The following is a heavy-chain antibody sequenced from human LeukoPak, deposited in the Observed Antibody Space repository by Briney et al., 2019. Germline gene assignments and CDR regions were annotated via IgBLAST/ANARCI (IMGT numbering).Heavy chain of an antibody. J-gene: IGHJ4*02. CDR3: ATPRERGSSGYDD. D-gene: IGHD5-12*01. CDR1: GYTLTEVS. Sequence: ASVKVSCKVSGYTLTEVSMDWVRQAPGKGREWRVGFDPEDGETIYAQKFQGRVTMTEDTSTDTAYMELSSLRSAATAVYYCATPRERGSSGYDDWGQGTLVTVSS. V-gene: IGHV1-24*01. CDR2: FDPEDGET.